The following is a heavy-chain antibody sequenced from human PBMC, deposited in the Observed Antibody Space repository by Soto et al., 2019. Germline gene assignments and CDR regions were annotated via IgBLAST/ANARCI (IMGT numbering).Heavy chain of an antibody. CDR1: GFTFDDYA. J-gene: IGHJ4*02. Sequence: GGSLRLSCAASGFTFDDYAMHWVRQAPGKGLEWVSGISWNSGSIGYADSVKGRFTISRDNAKNSLYLQMNSLRAEDTALYYCAKDANYWFVWYFDYWGQGTLVTVSS. D-gene: IGHD2-8*02. V-gene: IGHV3-9*01. CDR3: AKDANYWFVWYFDY. CDR2: ISWNSGSI.